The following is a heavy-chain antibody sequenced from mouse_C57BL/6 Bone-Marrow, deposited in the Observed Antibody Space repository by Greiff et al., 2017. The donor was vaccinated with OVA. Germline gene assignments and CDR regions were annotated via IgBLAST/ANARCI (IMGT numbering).Heavy chain of an antibody. CDR1: GYAFSSSW. Sequence: QVQLQQSGPELVKPGASVKISCKASGYAFSSSWMNWVKQRPGKGLEWIGRIYPGDGDTNYNGKFKGKATLTADQSSSTAYMQLSSLTSEDSAVYFCAGRGNYWGQGTTLTVSS. J-gene: IGHJ2*01. V-gene: IGHV1-82*01. CDR3: AGRGNY. CDR2: IYPGDGDT.